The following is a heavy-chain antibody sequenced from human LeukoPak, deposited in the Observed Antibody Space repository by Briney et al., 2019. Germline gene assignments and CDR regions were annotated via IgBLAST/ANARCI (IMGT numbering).Heavy chain of an antibody. CDR1: GYTFTGYY. D-gene: IGHD4-17*01. CDR2: INPNNGAT. Sequence: ASVKVSCKASGYTFTGYYLHWVRQAPGQRLEWMGWINPNNGATNYAQKFQGRVTMTRDTSISTACMEVSRLRSDDTAVYYCARGLDDYGNYYYYMDVWGKGTMVTISS. V-gene: IGHV1-2*02. J-gene: IGHJ6*03. CDR3: ARGLDDYGNYYYYMDV.